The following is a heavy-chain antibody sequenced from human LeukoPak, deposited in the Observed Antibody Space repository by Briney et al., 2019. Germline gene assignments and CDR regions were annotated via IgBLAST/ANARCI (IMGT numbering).Heavy chain of an antibody. CDR3: VRGTFDWKGVDF. V-gene: IGHV3-7*01. CDR2: VSGDRRRT. J-gene: IGHJ4*02. D-gene: IGHD1-1*01. CDR1: GFTFSRYW. Sequence: GGSLRLSCEVSGFTFSRYWMHWVRQAPGKGLECVAKVSGDRRRTDYAESANGRFAVSRDDARNSPHLDMSSLRADDTAMYYCVRGTFDWKGVDFWGQGSLVTVSS.